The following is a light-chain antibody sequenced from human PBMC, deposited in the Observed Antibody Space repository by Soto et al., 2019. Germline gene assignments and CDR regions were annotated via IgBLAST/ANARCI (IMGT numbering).Light chain of an antibody. CDR3: QQYNNWPPIT. V-gene: IGKV3D-15*01. J-gene: IGKJ5*01. CDR1: QSVSSK. Sequence: ETVMTQSPPTLSVSPGERATLSCWASQSVSSKLAWYQQKPGQAPRLLIYGASTRATGIPARFSCSGSGTEFTLSISSLQSEDAAVYYCQQYNNWPPITFGQGTRLEIK. CDR2: GAS.